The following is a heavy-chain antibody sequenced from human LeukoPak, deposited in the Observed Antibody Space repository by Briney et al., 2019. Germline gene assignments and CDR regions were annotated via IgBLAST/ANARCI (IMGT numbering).Heavy chain of an antibody. CDR1: GFTFSSYA. D-gene: IGHD3-16*02. CDR2: ISSSGGST. V-gene: IGHV3-23*01. J-gene: IGHJ4*02. CDR3: ARSLSSRFSGPRRPYYFDS. Sequence: GGSLRLSCAASGFTFSSYAMSWVRQAPGKGLQWVSGISSSGGSTYYVDSVKGRFTISTDNSKNTLYLQMNSLRAEDTAVYYCARSLSSRFSGPRRPYYFDSWGQGTLVTVSS.